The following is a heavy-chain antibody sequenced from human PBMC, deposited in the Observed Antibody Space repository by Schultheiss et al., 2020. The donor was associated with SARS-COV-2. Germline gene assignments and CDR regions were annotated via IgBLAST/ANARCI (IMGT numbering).Heavy chain of an antibody. CDR3: ARDLVVGGDYCFDY. Sequence: SETLSLTCAVYGESFSGYYWSWIRQPPGKGLEWIGEINHSGTTNYNPSLKSRVTMSVDTSKNQFSLKLSSVTAADTAVYYCARDLVVGGDYCFDYWGQGTLVTVSS. CDR1: GESFSGYY. CDR2: INHSGTT. J-gene: IGHJ4*02. V-gene: IGHV4-34*01. D-gene: IGHD1-26*01.